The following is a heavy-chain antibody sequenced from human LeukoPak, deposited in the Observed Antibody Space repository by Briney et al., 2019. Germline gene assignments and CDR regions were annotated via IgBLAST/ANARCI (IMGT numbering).Heavy chain of an antibody. CDR2: IGNTGRTI. V-gene: IGHV3-48*03. J-gene: IGHJ4*02. CDR1: GFTFISYE. CDR3: VRGDRYFFDF. Sequence: GSLRLSCAPSGFTFISYEMNWVRQAPGRGLEWVSYIGNTGRTIYYADSVQGRFTISRDNAKNSLYLQMNSLRAEVTAIYYCVRGDRYFFDFWGQGTLVTVSS. D-gene: IGHD1-14*01.